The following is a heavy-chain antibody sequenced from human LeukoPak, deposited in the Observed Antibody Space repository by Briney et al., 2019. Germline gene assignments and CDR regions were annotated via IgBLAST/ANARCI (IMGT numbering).Heavy chain of an antibody. CDR2: MYHSGST. J-gene: IGHJ4*02. CDR1: GDSISSSNYY. Sequence: PSETLSLTCTVSGDSISSSNYYWVWVRQPPGKGLEWIATMYHSGSTYINPSLKSRVTISVDTSKNQFSLTLTSMTAADTAVYYCAGLAVNYYFDYWGQGTLVTVSS. CDR3: AGLAVNYYFDY. D-gene: IGHD2-21*01. V-gene: IGHV4-39*01.